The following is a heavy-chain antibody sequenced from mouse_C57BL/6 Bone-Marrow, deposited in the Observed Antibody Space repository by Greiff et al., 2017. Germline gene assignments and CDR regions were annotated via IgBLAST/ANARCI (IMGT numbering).Heavy chain of an antibody. CDR2: INPNNGGT. Sequence: EVQLQQSGPELVKPGASVKISCKASGYTFTDYYMNWVKQSHGKSLEWIGDINPNNGGTSYNQKFKGKAPLTVDKSSSTAYMELRSLTSEDSAVYYCARRIGWLLHYAMDYWGQGTSVTVSS. CDR3: ARRIGWLLHYAMDY. D-gene: IGHD2-3*01. V-gene: IGHV1-26*01. CDR1: GYTFTDYY. J-gene: IGHJ4*01.